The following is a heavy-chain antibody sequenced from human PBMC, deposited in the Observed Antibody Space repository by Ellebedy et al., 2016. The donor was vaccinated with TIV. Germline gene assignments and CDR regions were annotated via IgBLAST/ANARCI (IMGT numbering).Heavy chain of an antibody. D-gene: IGHD6-19*01. Sequence: GESLKISCAASGFSFSSYWMNWVRQAPGKGLEWVANIKQDGSAKYYVDSVKGRFAISRDNTKNALYLEMNTLRAEDSAVYYCARALAGTRNGFDIWGQGTMVTVSS. CDR2: IKQDGSAK. J-gene: IGHJ3*02. V-gene: IGHV3-7*01. CDR1: GFSFSSYW. CDR3: ARALAGTRNGFDI.